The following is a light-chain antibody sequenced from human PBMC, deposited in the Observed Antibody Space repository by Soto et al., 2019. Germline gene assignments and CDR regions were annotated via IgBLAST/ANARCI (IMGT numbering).Light chain of an antibody. CDR2: DAS. CDR3: QHRSNSLPMWT. Sequence: EIVLTQSPATLSLSPGDRATLSCRASESIGTYLAWYQQKPGQAPRLLIYDASNRATGVPARFSGTGSGTDFTLTISSLESEDFAVYFCQHRSNSLPMWTFGQGTKVEIK. CDR1: ESIGTY. J-gene: IGKJ1*01. V-gene: IGKV3-11*01.